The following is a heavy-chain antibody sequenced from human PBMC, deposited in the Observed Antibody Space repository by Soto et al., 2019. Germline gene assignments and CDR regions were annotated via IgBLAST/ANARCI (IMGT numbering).Heavy chain of an antibody. D-gene: IGHD3-16*02. Sequence: EVQLLESGGGLVQPGGSLRLSCAASGFTFSSYAMRWVRQAPGKGLEWVSAISGSGGSTYYADSVKGRFTISRDNSKNTLYLQMNSLTAEDTAVYYCAKGYDYVWGSYRSRWFDPWGQGTLVTVSS. CDR2: ISGSGGST. CDR3: AKGYDYVWGSYRSRWFDP. CDR1: GFTFSSYA. J-gene: IGHJ5*02. V-gene: IGHV3-23*01.